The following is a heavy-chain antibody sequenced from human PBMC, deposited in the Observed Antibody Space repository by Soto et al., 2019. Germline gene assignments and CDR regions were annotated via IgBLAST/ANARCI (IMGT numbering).Heavy chain of an antibody. D-gene: IGHD3-9*01. CDR2: THHIGSN. V-gene: IGHV4-4*02. J-gene: IGHJ5*02. CDR3: ARSYDILTGYPENWFDP. CDR1: SCSISSSTW. Sequence: PSETLSLTCAFSSCSISSSTWWTWVRQPPGKGLEWIGETHHIGSNSYNPSLKSRITLSVDTSKNEFSLKLTSVTAADTAIYYCARSYDILTGYPENWFDPWGQGLLVTVSS.